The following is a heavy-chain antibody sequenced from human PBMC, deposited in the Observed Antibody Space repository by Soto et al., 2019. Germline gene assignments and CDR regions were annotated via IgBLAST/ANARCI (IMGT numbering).Heavy chain of an antibody. J-gene: IGHJ4*02. Sequence: GGSLRLSCAASGFTFSSYEMNWVRQAPGKGLEWVSYISSSGSTIHYADSVKGRFTISRDNAKNSLYLQMNSLRAEDTAVYYCARDWGDTAMTIDYWGQGTLVTVSS. CDR1: GFTFSSYE. V-gene: IGHV3-48*03. CDR3: ARDWGDTAMTIDY. D-gene: IGHD5-18*01. CDR2: ISSSGSTI.